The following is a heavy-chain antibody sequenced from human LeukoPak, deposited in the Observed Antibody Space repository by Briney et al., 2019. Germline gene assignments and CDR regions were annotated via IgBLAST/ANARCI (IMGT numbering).Heavy chain of an antibody. CDR1: GFSFSSYG. CDR2: VWYDGSNQ. J-gene: IGHJ3*02. Sequence: PGGSLRLSCAASGFSFSSYGMHWVRQAPGKGPEWVAVVWYDGSNQYYADSVKGRFTISRDNSKNILYLQMNSLRAEDTAVYYCAKAKGGTTGDVFDIWGRGTMVTVFS. D-gene: IGHD1-1*01. V-gene: IGHV3-33*06. CDR3: AKAKGGTTGDVFDI.